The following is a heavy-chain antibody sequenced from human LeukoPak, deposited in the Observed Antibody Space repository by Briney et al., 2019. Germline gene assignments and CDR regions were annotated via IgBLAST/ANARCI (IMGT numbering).Heavy chain of an antibody. D-gene: IGHD3-16*01. Sequence: GGSLRRSSAGYGLTFNNNWTTWVRPAPGKGLEWVANIKQDGSEKYYVDSVKGRFTISRDNAKNSLYLQMNSLRAEDTAVYYCARHLGNWFDPWGQGTLVTVSS. V-gene: IGHV3-7*04. CDR3: ARHLGNWFDP. J-gene: IGHJ5*02. CDR2: IKQDGSEK. CDR1: GLTFNNNW.